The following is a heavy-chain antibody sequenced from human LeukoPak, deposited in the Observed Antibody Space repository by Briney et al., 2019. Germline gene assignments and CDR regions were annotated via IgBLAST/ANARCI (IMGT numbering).Heavy chain of an antibody. V-gene: IGHV3-23*01. CDR3: AREPAGTYGRYHDY. J-gene: IGHJ4*02. CDR2: ITDGGGHS. D-gene: IGHD1-7*01. CDR1: GFTFSSCT. Sequence: PGGSLRLSCAASGFTFSSCTMGWVRQAPGKGLEWVSTITDGGGHSYYADSMKGRFRVSRDNFKNTLYLQMDSLRAADTALYYCAREPAGTYGRYHDYWGQGTLVTVSS.